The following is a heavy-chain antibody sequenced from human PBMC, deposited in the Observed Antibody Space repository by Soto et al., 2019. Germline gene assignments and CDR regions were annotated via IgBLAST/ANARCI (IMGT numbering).Heavy chain of an antibody. CDR1: GYTFSKYD. J-gene: IGHJ5*01. V-gene: IGHV1-8*01. D-gene: IGHD2-21*01. CDR3: ARSDGYTFNWLDS. CDR2: MNPTSGNT. Sequence: QVQLVQSGAEVKTPGASVKVSCKASGYTFSKYDMNWVRQAPGQGLEWMGWMNPTSGNTGYAQKFQGRLTMTWDTAIGIAHMELSSLRNEDTAVYYCARSDGYTFNWLDSWGQGTLVTVSA.